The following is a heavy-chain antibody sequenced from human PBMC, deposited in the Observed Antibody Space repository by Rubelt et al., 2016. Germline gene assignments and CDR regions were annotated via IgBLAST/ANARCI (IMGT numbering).Heavy chain of an antibody. J-gene: IGHJ4*02. CDR2: IYYSGRT. V-gene: IGHV4-39*07. Sequence: QLQLQESGPGLVKPSETLSLTCTVSGGSISSSSYYWGWIRQPPGKGLEWIGSIYYSGRTYYTPSLKIRVTISSDTSKNKMSWNGAYLAAAYTAVDYCARDLDKLELRGYCGYWGQGTLVTVSS. CDR1: GGSISSSSYY. D-gene: IGHD1-7*01. CDR3: ARDLDKLELRGYCGY.